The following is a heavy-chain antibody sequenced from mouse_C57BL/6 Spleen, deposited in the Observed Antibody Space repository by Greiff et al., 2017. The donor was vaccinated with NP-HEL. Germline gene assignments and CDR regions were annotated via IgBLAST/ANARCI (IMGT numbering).Heavy chain of an antibody. Sequence: VQLQQSGAELVRPGTSVKVSCKASGYAFTNYLIEWVKQRPGQGLEWIGVINPGSGGTNYNEKFKGKATLTADKSSSTAYMQLSSLTSEDSAVYFCARPYYSNYGWYFDVWGTGTTVTVSS. D-gene: IGHD2-5*01. J-gene: IGHJ1*03. CDR1: GYAFTNYL. CDR2: INPGSGGT. CDR3: ARPYYSNYGWYFDV. V-gene: IGHV1-54*01.